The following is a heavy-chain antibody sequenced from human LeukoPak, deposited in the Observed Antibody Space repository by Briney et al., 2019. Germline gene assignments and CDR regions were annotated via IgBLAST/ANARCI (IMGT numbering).Heavy chain of an antibody. Sequence: GEPLQISCQCSGSPSTTYWIAWVRPMRGKGLGWRGIVYNIDSHPRFSPSFQGQVTISVDKSIDTAYLQWSRLKASDSAMYYCASTYHGNYRWDYWGQGTLVTVSS. J-gene: IGHJ4*02. CDR2: VYNIDSHP. D-gene: IGHD1-7*01. V-gene: IGHV5-51*01. CDR1: GSPSTTYW. CDR3: ASTYHGNYRWDY.